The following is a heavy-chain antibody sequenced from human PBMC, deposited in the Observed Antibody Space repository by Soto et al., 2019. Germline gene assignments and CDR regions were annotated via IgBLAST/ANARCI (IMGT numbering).Heavy chain of an antibody. Sequence: GWSLRLSCEASGFTISGYWMSWVRQAPGKGLEWVANIKQDGSEKHYVDSVKGRFTISKDNAKNSLYLQMNSLRADDTAVYYCANYFTAVGATSPFDYWGQGTLVTVSS. CDR3: ANYFTAVGATSPFDY. V-gene: IGHV3-7*03. CDR1: GFTISGYW. J-gene: IGHJ4*02. CDR2: IKQDGSEK. D-gene: IGHD1-26*01.